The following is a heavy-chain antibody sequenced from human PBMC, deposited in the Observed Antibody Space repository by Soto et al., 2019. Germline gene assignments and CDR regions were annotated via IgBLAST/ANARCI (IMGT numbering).Heavy chain of an antibody. J-gene: IGHJ5*02. V-gene: IGHV1-18*01. D-gene: IGHD3-10*01. CDR3: ARGRFKYYFDSEGYLPTWFYP. CDR2: ISAYNGNT. CDR1: GYTFTSYG. Sequence: ASVKVSCKASGYTFTSYGISWVRQAPGQGLEWMGWISAYNGNTNYAQKLQGRVTMTTDTSTSTAYMELRSLRSDDTAVYYCARGRFKYYFDSEGYLPTWFYPWGQRTLVTVS.